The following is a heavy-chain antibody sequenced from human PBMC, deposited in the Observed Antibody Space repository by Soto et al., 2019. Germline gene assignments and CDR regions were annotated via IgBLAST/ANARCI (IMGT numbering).Heavy chain of an antibody. CDR1: GGSISSSNW. J-gene: IGHJ4*02. V-gene: IGHV4-4*02. CDR2: IYHSGST. CDR3: ARTSGAVAGTNLDY. Sequence: QVQLQESGPGLVKPSGTLSLTCAVSGGSISSSNWWSWVRQPPGKGLEWIGEIYHSGSTNYNPSLKSRVTXXVXKXXNQFSLKLSSVTAADAAVYYCARTSGAVAGTNLDYWGQGTLVTVSS. D-gene: IGHD6-19*01.